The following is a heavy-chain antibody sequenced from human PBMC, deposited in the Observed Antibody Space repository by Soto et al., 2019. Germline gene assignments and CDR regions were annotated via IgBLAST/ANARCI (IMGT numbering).Heavy chain of an antibody. D-gene: IGHD3-3*01. Sequence: YGPTLVNPPQPPTLTCTVSGFSLSTSGMYVSWIRQPPGKALEWLALIDWDDDKYYSPSLKTRLTIPKDTSKNQVVLTMTNMDPVDTATYYCARIYKGFSSPVDYWGQGTLVTVSS. CDR3: ARIYKGFSSPVDY. J-gene: IGHJ4*02. V-gene: IGHV2-70*01. CDR1: GFSLSTSGMY. CDR2: IDWDDDK.